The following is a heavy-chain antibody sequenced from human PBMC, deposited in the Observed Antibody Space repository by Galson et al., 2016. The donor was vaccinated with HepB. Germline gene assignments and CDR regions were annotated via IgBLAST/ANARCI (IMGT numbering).Heavy chain of an antibody. CDR1: GYTFTTYY. V-gene: IGHV1-46*01. CDR2: VNPGGGAT. Sequence: SVKVSCKASGYTFTTYYIRWMRQAPGQGLEWMGKVNPGGGATNYAQKFQGRVTMTRDRSTSTVYMDLSSLRGDDTAVYFCAREWELTTVDPQAFDLWGQGTKVVVSS. D-gene: IGHD4-23*01. J-gene: IGHJ3*01. CDR3: AREWELTTVDPQAFDL.